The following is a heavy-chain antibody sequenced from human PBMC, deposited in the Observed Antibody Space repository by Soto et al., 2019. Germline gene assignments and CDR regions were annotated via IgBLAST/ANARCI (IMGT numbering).Heavy chain of an antibody. J-gene: IGHJ4*02. CDR1: GFTFSSYA. V-gene: IGHV3-23*01. Sequence: EVQMLESGGGLVQPGGSLRLSCAASGFTFSSYAMSWVRQAPGKGLEWVSAISGSGGSTYYADSVKGRFTISRDNSKNTLYLQMNSLRAEDTAVYYCAKVVVVITTFDYWGQGTLVTVSS. CDR2: ISGSGGST. D-gene: IGHD3-22*01. CDR3: AKVVVVITTFDY.